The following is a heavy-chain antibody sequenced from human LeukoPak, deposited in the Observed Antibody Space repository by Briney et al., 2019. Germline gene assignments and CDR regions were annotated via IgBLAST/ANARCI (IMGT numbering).Heavy chain of an antibody. J-gene: IGHJ3*02. D-gene: IGHD7-27*01. CDR1: GFAFSNYP. CDR3: ARAWGYDSFDI. V-gene: IGHV3-30-3*01. Sequence: GRSLRLSCAASGFAFSNYPMHWVRQAPGKGLDWAALISYDVDNKYYADSVKGRFTISRDNSKNTLYLQINSLRAEDTAVYYCARAWGYDSFDIWGQGTMVTVSS. CDR2: ISYDVDNK.